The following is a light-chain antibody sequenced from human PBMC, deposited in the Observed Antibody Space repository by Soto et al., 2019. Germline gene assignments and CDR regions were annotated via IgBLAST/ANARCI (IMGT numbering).Light chain of an antibody. CDR2: EVS. Sequence: QPVLTQPPSASGSPGQSVTISCTGTSSDVGAYNLVSWYQQHPGKAPKLMIYEVSKRPSGLPDRFSGSKSGNTASLTVSGLQADDEADYFCSSHAGGNHWGVFGGGTKLTVL. V-gene: IGLV2-8*01. CDR1: SSDVGAYNL. CDR3: SSHAGGNHWGV. J-gene: IGLJ3*02.